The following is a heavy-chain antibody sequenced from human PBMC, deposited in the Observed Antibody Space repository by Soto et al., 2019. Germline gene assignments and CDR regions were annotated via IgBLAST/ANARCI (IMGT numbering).Heavy chain of an antibody. CDR1: GFSFSNYA. D-gene: IGHD6-13*01. Sequence: GGSLRLSCGASGFSFSNYAMSWVRQAPGKGLEWVLGISGGGGTTYYADSVKGRFTISRDNSKNTLHLQMNSLRADDTAVYYCAKGRGAAGGIFDYWGQGTLVTVSS. CDR2: ISGGGGTT. J-gene: IGHJ4*02. CDR3: AKGRGAAGGIFDY. V-gene: IGHV3-23*01.